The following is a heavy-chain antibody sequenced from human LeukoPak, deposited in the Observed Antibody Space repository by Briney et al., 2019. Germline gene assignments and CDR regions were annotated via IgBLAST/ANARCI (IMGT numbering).Heavy chain of an antibody. V-gene: IGHV4-59*01. Sequence: PSETLSLTCAVYGGSFSGYYWSWIRQPPGQGLEWLGYIYDSGSTKYNPSLRGRVTISVDTSKNLFSLKLPSVTAADTAVYYCAKGTGYSSSSCMDVWGRGTTVTVSS. CDR1: GGSFSGYY. CDR3: AKGTGYSSSSCMDV. D-gene: IGHD6-13*01. CDR2: IYDSGST. J-gene: IGHJ6*02.